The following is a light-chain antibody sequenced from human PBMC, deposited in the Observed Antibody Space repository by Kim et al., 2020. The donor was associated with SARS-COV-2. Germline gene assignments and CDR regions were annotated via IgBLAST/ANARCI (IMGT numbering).Light chain of an antibody. CDR1: SIGRRN. J-gene: IGLJ2*01. CDR3: QVWDSGSERVG. CDR2: DNI. V-gene: IGLV3-21*03. Sequence: APGNTATIICGGDSIGRRNVHWDQQKPGQGPVVVVYDNIDRPAGIPERFSGSNSGNTATLTISRVDAGDEADYFCQVWDSGSERVGFGGGTQLTVL.